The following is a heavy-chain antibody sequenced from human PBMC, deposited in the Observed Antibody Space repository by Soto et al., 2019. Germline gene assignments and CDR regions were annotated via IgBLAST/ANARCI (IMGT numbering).Heavy chain of an antibody. CDR2: INPNSGGT. V-gene: IGHV1-2*04. CDR1: GYTFTGYY. D-gene: IGHD5-18*01. Sequence: GASVKVSCKASGYTFTGYYMHWVRQAPGQGLEWMGWINPNSGGTNYAQKFQGWVTMTRDTSISTAYMELSRLRSDDTAVYYCASGNVEMATALYYYYGMDVWGQGTTVTVSS. J-gene: IGHJ6*02. CDR3: ASGNVEMATALYYYYGMDV.